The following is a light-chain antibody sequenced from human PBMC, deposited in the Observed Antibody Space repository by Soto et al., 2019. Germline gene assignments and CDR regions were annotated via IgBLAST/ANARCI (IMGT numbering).Light chain of an antibody. Sequence: EIVMTQSPSTLSVSPGERATLSCRASQSVGSNVAWDQQKPGQAPRLLIYDTSTRATGIPARFSGSGSGTEFTLTISSLQSEDFAVYFCQQCYNWPRTFGQGTKGAIK. V-gene: IGKV3-15*01. CDR2: DTS. CDR1: QSVGSN. J-gene: IGKJ1*01. CDR3: QQCYNWPRT.